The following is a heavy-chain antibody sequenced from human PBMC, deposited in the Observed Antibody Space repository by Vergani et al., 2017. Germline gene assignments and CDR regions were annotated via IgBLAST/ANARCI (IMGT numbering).Heavy chain of an antibody. J-gene: IGHJ4*02. CDR2: ISGDGGST. D-gene: IGHD6-13*01. CDR3: AKDLDGSSLYGDLDY. CDR1: GFTFDDYA. Sequence: EVQLVESGGGVVQPGGSLRLYCAASGFTFDDYAMHWVRQAPGKGLEWVSLISGDGGSTYYADSVKGRFTISRDNSKNSLYLQMNSLRTEDTALYYCAKDLDGSSLYGDLDYWGQGTLVTVSS. V-gene: IGHV3-43*02.